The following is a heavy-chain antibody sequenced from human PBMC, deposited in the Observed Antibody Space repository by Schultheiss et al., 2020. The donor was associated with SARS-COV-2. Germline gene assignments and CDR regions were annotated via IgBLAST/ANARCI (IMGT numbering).Heavy chain of an antibody. CDR1: GFTFTNYW. Sequence: GGSLRLSCAASGFTFTNYWMTWVRQAPGKGLERVAFISYDGIHKYYADSVKGRFTISRDNSKNTLYLQMNSLGAEDTAVYYCAKTGRLYIGDYAFLDCYGMDVWGQGTTVTVAS. CDR2: ISYDGIHK. CDR3: AKTGRLYIGDYAFLDCYGMDV. V-gene: IGHV3-30*18. J-gene: IGHJ6*02. D-gene: IGHD4-17*01.